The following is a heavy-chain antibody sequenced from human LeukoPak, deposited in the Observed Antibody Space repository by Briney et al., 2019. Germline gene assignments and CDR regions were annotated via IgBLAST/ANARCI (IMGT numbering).Heavy chain of an antibody. CDR2: IYYSGST. CDR1: GGSISSYY. Sequence: SETLSLTCTVSGGSISSYYWSWIRQPPGKGLEWIGYIYYSGSTNYNPSLKSRVTISVDTSKNRFSLKLSSVTAADTAVYYCARVRIAYCGGDCYSRLVDYWGQGTLVTVSS. J-gene: IGHJ4*02. D-gene: IGHD2-21*02. CDR3: ARVRIAYCGGDCYSRLVDY. V-gene: IGHV4-59*01.